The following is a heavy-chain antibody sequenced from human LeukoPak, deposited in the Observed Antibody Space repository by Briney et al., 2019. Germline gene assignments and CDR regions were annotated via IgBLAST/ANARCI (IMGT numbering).Heavy chain of an antibody. Sequence: SETLSLTCSVSGDSISSFYWNWIRQSPGKGLEWIGSIYYSGSTYYNPSLKSRVTISVDTSKNQFSLKLSSVTAADTAVYYCARLGSEWEPFDYWGQGTLVTVSS. CDR1: GDSISSFY. J-gene: IGHJ4*02. CDR3: ARLGSEWEPFDY. CDR2: IYYSGST. D-gene: IGHD1-26*01. V-gene: IGHV4-59*05.